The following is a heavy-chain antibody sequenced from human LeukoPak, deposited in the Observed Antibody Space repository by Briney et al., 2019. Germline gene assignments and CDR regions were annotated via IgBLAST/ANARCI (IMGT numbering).Heavy chain of an antibody. Sequence: GESLKISCAASGFTFSSYGMHWVRQAPGKGLEWVAVISYDGSNKYYADSVKGRFTISRDNSKNTLYLQMNSLRAEDTAVYYCAKGIPSDFWGQGTLVTVSS. V-gene: IGHV3-30*18. CDR2: ISYDGSNK. CDR1: GFTFSSYG. CDR3: AKGIPSDF. J-gene: IGHJ4*02.